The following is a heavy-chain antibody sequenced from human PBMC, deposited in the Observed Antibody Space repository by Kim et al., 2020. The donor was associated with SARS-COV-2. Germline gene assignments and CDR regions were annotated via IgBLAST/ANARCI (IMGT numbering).Heavy chain of an antibody. Sequence: ASVKVSCKASGYTFTSYGISWVRQAPGQGLEWMGWISAYNGNTNYAQKLQGRVTMTTDTSTSTAYMELRSLRSDDTAVYYCARDSERDSSGYLVAFDIWGQGTMVTVSS. D-gene: IGHD3-22*01. CDR2: ISAYNGNT. V-gene: IGHV1-18*04. CDR3: ARDSERDSSGYLVAFDI. J-gene: IGHJ3*02. CDR1: GYTFTSYG.